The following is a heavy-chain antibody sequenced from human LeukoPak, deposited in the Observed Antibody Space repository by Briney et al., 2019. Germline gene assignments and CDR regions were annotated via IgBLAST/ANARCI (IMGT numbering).Heavy chain of an antibody. J-gene: IGHJ4*02. Sequence: GGSLRLSCAASGFTFSSYLMHWVRQAPGKGLMWVSRMKSDGSSTSYADSVKGRFTISRDNAKNTLYLQMNSLRAEDTAVYYCAVRQGGSYTGESDYWGQGTLVTVSS. CDR2: MKSDGSST. V-gene: IGHV3-74*01. CDR3: AVRQGGSYTGESDY. CDR1: GFTFSSYL. D-gene: IGHD3-3*01.